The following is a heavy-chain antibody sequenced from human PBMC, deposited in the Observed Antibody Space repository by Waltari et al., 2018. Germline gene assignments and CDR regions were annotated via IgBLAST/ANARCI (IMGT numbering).Heavy chain of an antibody. CDR2: INTDGSST. CDR1: GFTFSSYW. CDR3: AREGYYYDSSGYYYGATDY. V-gene: IGHV3-74*01. J-gene: IGHJ4*02. D-gene: IGHD3-22*01. Sequence: EVQLVESGGGLVQPGGSLRLSCAASGFTFSSYWMHWVRQAPGKGLVWVSRINTDGSSTSYADSVKGRFTISRDNAKNTLYLQMNSLRAEDTAVYYCAREGYYYDSSGYYYGATDYWGQGTLVTVSS.